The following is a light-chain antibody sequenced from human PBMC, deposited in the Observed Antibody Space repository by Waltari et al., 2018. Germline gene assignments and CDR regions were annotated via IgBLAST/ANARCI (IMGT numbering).Light chain of an antibody. CDR2: YVY. J-gene: IGLJ2*01. Sequence: QSALTQPASVSGSPGQAIIISCTGTGSDVGGYDYVSWSQQYPGKAPRLIIYYVYNRPSGVSNRFSGSKSDNTASLTISGLQAEDESVYYCSSYTSSGVVFGGGTKLTVL. CDR3: SSYTSSGVV. CDR1: GSDVGGYDY. V-gene: IGLV2-14*01.